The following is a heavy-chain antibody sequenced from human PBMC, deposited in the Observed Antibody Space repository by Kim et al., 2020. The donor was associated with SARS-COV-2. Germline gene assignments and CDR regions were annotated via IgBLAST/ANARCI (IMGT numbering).Heavy chain of an antibody. CDR2: IVVGSGNT. Sequence: SVKVSCKASGFPFTNSPVHWVRQARGQRPEWIGWIVVGSGNTKYAQKFHGRVTITRDMSTSTAYMELSSLTSEDTAVYFCAASGHNYVLFDYWGQGTLVTVSS. V-gene: IGHV1-58*01. CDR1: GFPFTNSP. D-gene: IGHD3-10*02. J-gene: IGHJ4*02. CDR3: AASGHNYVLFDY.